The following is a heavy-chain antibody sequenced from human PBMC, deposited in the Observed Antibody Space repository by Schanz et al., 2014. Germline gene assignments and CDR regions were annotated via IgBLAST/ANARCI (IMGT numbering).Heavy chain of an antibody. CDR1: GFSFSSYS. J-gene: IGHJ4*02. Sequence: DVQLLESGGGLVQPGESLRLSCSASGFSFSSYSMNWVRQAPGKGLEWVSALSGSGGSTYYADSVKGRFTISRDNSKNTLYLQMNTLRAEDTAVYYCARDRGYCSGGSCLTFDYWGQGTLVTVSS. CDR2: LSGSGGST. CDR3: ARDRGYCSGGSCLTFDY. D-gene: IGHD2-15*01. V-gene: IGHV3-23*01.